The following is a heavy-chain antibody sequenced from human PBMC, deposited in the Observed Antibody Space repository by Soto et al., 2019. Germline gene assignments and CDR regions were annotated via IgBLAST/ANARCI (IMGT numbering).Heavy chain of an antibody. J-gene: IGHJ4*02. CDR1: GFTFSTYA. CDR2: INGVSTNI. V-gene: IGHV3-48*01. Sequence: PGGSLRLSCAASGFTFSTYAMNWVRQAPGKGLEWISYINGVSTNIYYADSVKGRFTISRDNAKNSLYLQMNSLRAEDTAVYYCVRGNVCRDYWGKGTQVTVYS. CDR3: VRGNVCRDY. D-gene: IGHD3-16*01.